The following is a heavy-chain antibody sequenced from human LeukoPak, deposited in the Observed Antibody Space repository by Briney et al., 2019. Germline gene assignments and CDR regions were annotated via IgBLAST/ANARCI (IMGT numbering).Heavy chain of an antibody. CDR1: GGSFSGYY. CDR2: INHSGST. CDR3: AIFGVHIVVVPSYYYGMDV. J-gene: IGHJ6*02. Sequence: SETLPLTCAVYGGSFSGYYWSWIRQPPGKGLEWIGEINHSGSTNYNPSLKSRVTISVDTSKNQFSLKLSSVTAADTAVYYCAIFGVHIVVVPSYYYGMDVWGQGTTVTVSS. D-gene: IGHD2-2*01. V-gene: IGHV4-34*01.